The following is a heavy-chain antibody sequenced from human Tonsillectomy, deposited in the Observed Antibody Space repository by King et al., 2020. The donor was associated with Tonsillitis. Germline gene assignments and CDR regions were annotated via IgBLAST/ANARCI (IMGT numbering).Heavy chain of an antibody. J-gene: IGHJ6*02. Sequence: QLVQSGGGLVKPGGSLRLSCAASGFTFSSYSMNWVRQAPGKGLEWVSSISSSSSYIYYADSVKGRFTISRDNAKNSLYLQMNSLRAEDTAVYYCARYCSGGSCYSNYYYGMDVWGQGTTVTVSS. V-gene: IGHV3-21*01. CDR3: ARYCSGGSCYSNYYYGMDV. D-gene: IGHD2-15*01. CDR1: GFTFSSYS. CDR2: ISSSSSYI.